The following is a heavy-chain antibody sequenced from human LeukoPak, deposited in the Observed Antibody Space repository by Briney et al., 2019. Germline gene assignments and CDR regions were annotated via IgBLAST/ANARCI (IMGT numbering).Heavy chain of an antibody. J-gene: IGHJ4*02. CDR1: GFTFSSYS. CDR3: AKDCELGINWNPFDS. Sequence: GGSLRLSCAASGFTFSSYSMNWVRQAPGKGLEWVSSISSSSSYIYYADSVKGRFTISRDNSKNTLYLQMNSLRAEDTAVYYCAKDCELGINWNPFDSWGQGTLVTVSS. V-gene: IGHV3-21*01. CDR2: ISSSSSYI. D-gene: IGHD1-20*01.